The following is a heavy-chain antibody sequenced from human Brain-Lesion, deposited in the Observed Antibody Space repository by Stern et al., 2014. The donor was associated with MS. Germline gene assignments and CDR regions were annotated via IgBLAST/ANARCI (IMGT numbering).Heavy chain of an antibody. V-gene: IGHV3-21*01. CDR2: ISVGTDYI. J-gene: IGHJ6*02. D-gene: IGHD2-2*01. CDR3: ARVDCSGTNCFYYYYGMDV. CDR1: GFTFNSYS. Sequence: EVQLEESGGGLVKPGGSLRLSCEASGFTFNSYSMNWVRQAPGKGLEWVSSISVGTDYIYYADSVKGRFPISRDNAKNSLFLQMNTLRAEDTGVYYCARVDCSGTNCFYYYYGMDVWGQGTTVTVSS.